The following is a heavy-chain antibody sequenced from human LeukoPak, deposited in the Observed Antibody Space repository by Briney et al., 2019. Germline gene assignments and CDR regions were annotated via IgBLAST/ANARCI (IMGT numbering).Heavy chain of an antibody. V-gene: IGHV4-31*03. D-gene: IGHD1-20*01. Sequence: SETLSLTCTVSGGSISSGGYYWSWIRQLPGKGLEWIGYIYYSGSTYYNPSLKSRVTISVDTSKNQFSLKLSSVTAADTAVYYCARDKYNWNYFDYWGQGTLVTVSS. CDR3: ARDKYNWNYFDY. J-gene: IGHJ4*02. CDR1: GGSISSGGYY. CDR2: IYYSGST.